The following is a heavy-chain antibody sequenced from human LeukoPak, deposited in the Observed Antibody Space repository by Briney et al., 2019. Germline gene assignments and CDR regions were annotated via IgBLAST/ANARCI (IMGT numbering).Heavy chain of an antibody. CDR3: AKDRNSLIAVAADY. J-gene: IGHJ4*02. CDR1: GFTFSSYA. Sequence: GGSLRLSCAASGFTFSSYAMSWVRQAPGKGLEWVSVISGSGGRTDYADSVKGRFTISRDNSKNTLYVQMNSLRAEDTVVYYCAKDRNSLIAVAADYWGQGTLVTVSS. CDR2: ISGSGGRT. V-gene: IGHV3-23*01. D-gene: IGHD6-13*01.